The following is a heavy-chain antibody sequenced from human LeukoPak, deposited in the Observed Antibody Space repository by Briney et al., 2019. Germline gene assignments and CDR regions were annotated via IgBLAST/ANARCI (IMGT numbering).Heavy chain of an antibody. V-gene: IGHV4-59*01. D-gene: IGHD6-13*01. CDR2: IYYSGST. CDR1: GGSISSYY. J-gene: IGHJ4*02. Sequence: SETLSLTCTVSGGSISSYYWNWIRQPPGKGLEWIGYIYYSGSTNYNPSLKSRVTISVDTSKNQFSLELRSLTAADSAVYYCARDQQPDYWGQGTLVTVSS. CDR3: ARDQQPDY.